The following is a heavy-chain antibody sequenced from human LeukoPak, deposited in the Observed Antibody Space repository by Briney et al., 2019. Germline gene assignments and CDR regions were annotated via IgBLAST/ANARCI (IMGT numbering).Heavy chain of an antibody. V-gene: IGHV3-30*18. D-gene: IGHD3-10*01. CDR2: ISYDVSNK. Sequence: GGSLRLTCAASGFTFSTYGMHWVRQAPGKGLEWVAVISYDVSNKYYADSVKGRFTISRDNSKNTLYLQMNSLRAEDTAVYYCAKEYLIWFGDFDAFDIWGQGTMVTVSS. J-gene: IGHJ3*02. CDR3: AKEYLIWFGDFDAFDI. CDR1: GFTFSTYG.